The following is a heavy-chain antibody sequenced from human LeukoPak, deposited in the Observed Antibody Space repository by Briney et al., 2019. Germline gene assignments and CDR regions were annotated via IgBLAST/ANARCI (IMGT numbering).Heavy chain of an antibody. J-gene: IGHJ3*02. D-gene: IGHD4-17*01. Sequence: GRSLRLSCAASVFTFSSYAMHWVRQAPGKGLEGVAVISYDGSNKYYADSVKGRFTISRDNSKNTLYLQMNSLRAEDTAVYYCARDPSPKSGDHDAFDIWGQGTMVTVSS. CDR2: ISYDGSNK. CDR3: ARDPSPKSGDHDAFDI. CDR1: VFTFSSYA. V-gene: IGHV3-30*04.